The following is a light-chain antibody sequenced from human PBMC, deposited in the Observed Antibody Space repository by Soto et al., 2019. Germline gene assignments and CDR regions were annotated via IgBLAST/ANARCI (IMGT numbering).Light chain of an antibody. J-gene: IGKJ4*01. CDR1: QSVAGD. Sequence: EIVLTQSPVTLSVSPGEGATFSCRASQSVAGDLAWFQQTPGQVSRLLIYGASTRATGVPARFRGSGSGTDFTLTISSLESGDFAVYYCQQYNNWPLTFGGGTNVEIK. V-gene: IGKV3-15*01. CDR3: QQYNNWPLT. CDR2: GAS.